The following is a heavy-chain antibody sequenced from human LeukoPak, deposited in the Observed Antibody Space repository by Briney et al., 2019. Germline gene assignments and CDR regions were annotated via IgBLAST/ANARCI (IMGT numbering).Heavy chain of an antibody. V-gene: IGHV4-59*08. Sequence: SETLSLTCTVSGGSISSYYWSWIRQPPGKGLEWIGYIYYSGSTNYNPSLKSQVTISVDTSKNQFSLKLSSVTAADTAVYYCARRGAAAGAGWGYMDVWGKGTTVTVSS. CDR1: GGSISSYY. D-gene: IGHD6-13*01. CDR2: IYYSGST. CDR3: ARRGAAAGAGWGYMDV. J-gene: IGHJ6*03.